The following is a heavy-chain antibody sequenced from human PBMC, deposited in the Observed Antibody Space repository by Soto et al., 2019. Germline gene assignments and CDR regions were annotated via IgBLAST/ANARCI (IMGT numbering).Heavy chain of an antibody. V-gene: IGHV1-24*01. CDR1: GYTLTELS. J-gene: IGHJ5*02. CDR3: ATTNSPMITFGGVIVIGWFDP. Sequence: ASVKVSCKVSGYTLTELSMHWVRQAPGKGLEWMGGFDPEDGETIYAQKFQGRVTMTEDTSTDTAYMELSSLRSEDTAVYYCATTNSPMITFGGVIVIGWFDPWGQGTLVTVSS. CDR2: FDPEDGET. D-gene: IGHD3-16*02.